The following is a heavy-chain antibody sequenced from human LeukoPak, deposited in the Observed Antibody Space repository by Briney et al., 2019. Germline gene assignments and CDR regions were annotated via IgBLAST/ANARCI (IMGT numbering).Heavy chain of an antibody. CDR3: ARERAHSSSWYVSDY. CDR1: GGSISSGCYY. CDR2: IYTSGST. Sequence: PSETLSLTCTVSGGSISSGCYYWSWIRQPAGKGLEWIGRIYTSGSTNYNPSLKSRVTISVDTSKNQFSLKLSSVTAADTAVYYCARERAHSSSWYVSDYWGQGTLVTVSS. V-gene: IGHV4-61*02. D-gene: IGHD6-13*01. J-gene: IGHJ4*02.